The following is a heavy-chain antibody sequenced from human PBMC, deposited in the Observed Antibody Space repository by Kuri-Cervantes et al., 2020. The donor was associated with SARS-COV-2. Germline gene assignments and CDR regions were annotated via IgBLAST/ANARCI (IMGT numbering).Heavy chain of an antibody. CDR3: ARDCSGTDCYVIVYGLSD. Sequence: ASVKVSCKASGYTFTSYDINWVRQATGQGLEWMGWMNPNSGNTGYAQKFQGRVTITRNTSISTAYMELSSLRSEDTAVYYCARDCSGTDCYVIVYGLSDWGQGTLVTVSS. D-gene: IGHD2-2*01. V-gene: IGHV1-8*03. CDR1: GYTFTSYD. J-gene: IGHJ4*02. CDR2: MNPNSGNT.